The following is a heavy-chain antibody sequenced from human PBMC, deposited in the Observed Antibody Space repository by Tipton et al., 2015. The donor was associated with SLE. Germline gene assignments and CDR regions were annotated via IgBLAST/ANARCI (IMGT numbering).Heavy chain of an antibody. CDR1: GYTFTSYG. D-gene: IGHD2-15*01. CDR2: INGYNGNT. V-gene: IGHV1-18*01. J-gene: IGHJ4*02. CDR3: ARDQKTTCSSGSCYYFDY. Sequence: QVQLVQSGAEVKKPGASVKVSCKASGYTFTSYGISWVRQAPGQGLEWMGWINGYNGNTNSAQKLQGRVTMTTDTSTSTAYMELRSLRSADTAVYYCARDQKTTCSSGSCYYFDYWGQGTLVTVSS.